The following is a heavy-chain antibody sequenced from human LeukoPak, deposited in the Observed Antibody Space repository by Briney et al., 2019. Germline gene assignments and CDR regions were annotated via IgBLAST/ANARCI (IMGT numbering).Heavy chain of an antibody. CDR3: ARDLLDCGGPRCTDF. J-gene: IGHJ4*02. Sequence: GGSLRLSCAASGFTFSSYSMNWVRQAPGKGLEWVSYISSSSSTIYYADSVKGRFTISRDNSKKILYLQMDSLRTEDTAVYYCARDLLDCGGPRCTDFGGQGTLVTVSS. CDR1: GFTFSSYS. CDR2: ISSSSSTI. V-gene: IGHV3-48*01. D-gene: IGHD2-21*01.